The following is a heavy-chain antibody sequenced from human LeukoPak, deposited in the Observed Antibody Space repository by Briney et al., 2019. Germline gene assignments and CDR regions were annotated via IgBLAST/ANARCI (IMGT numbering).Heavy chain of an antibody. D-gene: IGHD2-2*02. CDR1: GFTVSSNY. CDR3: ARDCSGTSCYSPGDY. CDR2: IYSGGST. Sequence: GGSLRLSCAASGFTVSSNYMSCVRQAPGKGLEWVSVIYSGGSTYYADSVKGRFTISRDNSKNTLYLQMNSLRAEDTAVYYCARDCSGTSCYSPGDYWGRGTLVTVSS. V-gene: IGHV3-53*01. J-gene: IGHJ4*02.